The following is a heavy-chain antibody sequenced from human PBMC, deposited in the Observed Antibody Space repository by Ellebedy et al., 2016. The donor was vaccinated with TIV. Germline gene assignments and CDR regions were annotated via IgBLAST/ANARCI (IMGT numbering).Heavy chain of an antibody. Sequence: SETLSLTCTISGGSMSTYYWTWIRQPAGKGLEWIGRIYSSGSTNYNPSLKSRVTMSVDTSKNQFSLKLSSVTAADTAVYYWARSIAYCSRTSCLHKFDYWGQGTLVTVSS. J-gene: IGHJ4*02. D-gene: IGHD2-2*01. CDR2: IYSSGST. CDR3: ARSIAYCSRTSCLHKFDY. CDR1: GGSMSTYY. V-gene: IGHV4-4*07.